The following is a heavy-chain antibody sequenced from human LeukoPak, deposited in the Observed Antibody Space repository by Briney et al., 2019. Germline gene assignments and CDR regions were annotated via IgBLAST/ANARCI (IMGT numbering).Heavy chain of an antibody. CDR2: IYYSGST. V-gene: IGHV4-59*11. Sequence: SETLSLTCTVSGGSISSHYWTWIRQPPGKGLEWIGYIYYSGSTNYNPSLKSRVTISVDTSKNQFSLKLSSVTAADTAVYYCARVLRGFGWFDPWGQGTLVTVSS. CDR1: GGSISSHY. D-gene: IGHD3-10*01. J-gene: IGHJ5*02. CDR3: ARVLRGFGWFDP.